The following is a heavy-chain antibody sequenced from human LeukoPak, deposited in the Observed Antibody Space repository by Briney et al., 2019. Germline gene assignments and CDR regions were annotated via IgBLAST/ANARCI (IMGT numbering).Heavy chain of an antibody. J-gene: IGHJ6*02. D-gene: IGHD3-10*01. CDR1: GYSFTRYG. CDR3: TREGANYGVTGDV. V-gene: IGHV1-18*04. CDR2: INAYNGNT. Sequence: GASVNVSCKASGYSFTRYGFNWVRQAPGQGLEWMGWINAYNGNTKYAQKVQARVTMTTDTSTSTAYMELRSLRSDDTAVYYCTREGANYGVTGDVWGQGTTVTVSS.